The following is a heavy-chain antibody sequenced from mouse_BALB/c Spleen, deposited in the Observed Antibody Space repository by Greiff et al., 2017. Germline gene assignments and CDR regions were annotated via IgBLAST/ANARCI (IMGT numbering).Heavy chain of an antibody. Sequence: EVKLVESGPGLVKPSQSLSLTCTVTGYSITSDYAWNWIRQFPGNKLEWMGYISYSGSTSYNPSLKSRISITRDTSKNQFFLQLNSVTTEDTATYYCAKGGHYYGSSPFAYWGQGTLVTVSA. J-gene: IGHJ3*01. V-gene: IGHV3-2*02. CDR2: ISYSGST. CDR1: GYSITSDYA. D-gene: IGHD1-1*01. CDR3: AKGGHYYGSSPFAY.